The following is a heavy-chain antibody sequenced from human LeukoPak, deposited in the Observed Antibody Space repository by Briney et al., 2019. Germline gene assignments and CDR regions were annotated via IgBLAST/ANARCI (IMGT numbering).Heavy chain of an antibody. J-gene: IGHJ6*03. Sequence: SVKVSCKASGGTFSSYAISWVRQAPGQGLEWMGGIIPIFGTANYAQKFQGRVTITADESTSTAYMELSSLRSEDTAVYYCARLGGNYDYYYYYMDVWGKGTTVIVSS. CDR2: IIPIFGTA. CDR1: GGTFSSYA. D-gene: IGHD4-11*01. V-gene: IGHV1-69*13. CDR3: ARLGGNYDYYYYYMDV.